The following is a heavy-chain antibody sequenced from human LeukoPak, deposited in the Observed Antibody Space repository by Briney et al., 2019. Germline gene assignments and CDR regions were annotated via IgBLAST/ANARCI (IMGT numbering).Heavy chain of an antibody. V-gene: IGHV3-30*04. D-gene: IGHD3-9*01. J-gene: IGHJ3*02. CDR3: ARDFANIYTTGSTYDSFDI. Sequence: GGSLRLSCVGSGFTFSSYAMHWVRQAPGKGLEWVAVISYDGGNKYYADSVKGRFTTSRDNSKNTLYLQMNSLRADDTAVYYCARDFANIYTTGSTYDSFDIWGQGTMVTVSS. CDR2: ISYDGGNK. CDR1: GFTFSSYA.